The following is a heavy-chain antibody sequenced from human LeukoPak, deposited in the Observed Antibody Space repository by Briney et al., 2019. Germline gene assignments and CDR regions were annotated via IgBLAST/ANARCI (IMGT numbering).Heavy chain of an antibody. CDR2: IHSDGSGT. D-gene: IGHD3-10*01. Sequence: GGSLRLSCAASEFIFSSYRMHWVRQAPGKGLVWVSRIHSDGSGTTYADSVKGRFTISRDNSKNTLYLQMNSLRAEDTAVYYCAKGFRDFDYWGQGTLVTVSS. CDR1: EFIFSSYR. J-gene: IGHJ4*02. CDR3: AKGFRDFDY. V-gene: IGHV3-74*01.